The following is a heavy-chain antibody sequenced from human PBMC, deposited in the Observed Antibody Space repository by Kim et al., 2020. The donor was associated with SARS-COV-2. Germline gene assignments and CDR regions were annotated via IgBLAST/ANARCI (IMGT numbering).Heavy chain of an antibody. V-gene: IGHV3-48*03. CDR1: GFTFSSYE. Sequence: GGSLRLSCAASGFTFSSYEMNWVRQAPGKGLEWVSYISSGGSTIYYADSVKGRFTISRDNAKNSLYLQMNSLRPEDTAVYYCVSTGGSTRWEAFDIWGQGTMLTVSS. J-gene: IGHJ3*02. CDR2: ISSGGSTI. CDR3: VSTGGSTRWEAFDI. D-gene: IGHD2-2*01.